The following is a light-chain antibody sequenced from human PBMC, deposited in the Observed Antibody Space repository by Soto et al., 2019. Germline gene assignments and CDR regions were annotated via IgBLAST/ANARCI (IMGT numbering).Light chain of an antibody. Sequence: QSALTQPASVSGSPGQSITISCTGTSSDVGFPNYIFWYQQHPGKAPKLIISDVSNRPSGVSNRFSGSKSANTASLTISGLQAEDEADYYCSSFTSSDTDVFGSGTKVTVL. CDR3: SSFTSSDTDV. V-gene: IGLV2-14*03. CDR1: SSDVGFPNY. CDR2: DVS. J-gene: IGLJ1*01.